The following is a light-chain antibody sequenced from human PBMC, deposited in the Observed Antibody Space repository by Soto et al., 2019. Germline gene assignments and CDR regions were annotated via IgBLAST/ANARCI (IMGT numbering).Light chain of an antibody. CDR3: SSYTSNSTWV. J-gene: IGLJ3*02. CDR2: EVK. CDR1: SSDVGGYNY. V-gene: IGLV2-14*01. Sequence: QSALTQPASVSGSPGQSITISCTGVSSDVGGYNYVSWYQQHPGKAPKVIIYEVKNQPSGISNRFSGSKSGNTASLTISGLQAEDEADYYCSSYTSNSTWVFGGGTKLTVL.